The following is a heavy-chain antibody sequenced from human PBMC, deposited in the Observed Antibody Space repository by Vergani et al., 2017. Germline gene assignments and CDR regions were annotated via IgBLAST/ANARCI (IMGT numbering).Heavy chain of an antibody. CDR3: ARSIVSRNPPDYFDN. CDR2: VEDSGYF. V-gene: IGHV4-59*01. J-gene: IGHJ4*02. CDR1: GGSLSGYY. Sequence: QVQLQESGPGLVRPSETLSLPCTVSGGSLSGYYWNWIRQTPGVGLEWIGYVEDSGYFNYNPSLKSRVSMSSDTSNNQLSLMLSSVTVAATAVYYCARSIVSRNPPDYFDNWGQGTLVTVSS. D-gene: IGHD1-14*01.